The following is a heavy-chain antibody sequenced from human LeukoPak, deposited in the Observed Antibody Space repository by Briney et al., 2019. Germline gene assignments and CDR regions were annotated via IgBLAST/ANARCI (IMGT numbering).Heavy chain of an antibody. J-gene: IGHJ6*03. V-gene: IGHV1-24*01. CDR1: GYTLTELF. Sequence: SVKVSCKAAGYTLTELFMHWVRQAPGNGLEWMGGFDPEDGETIYAQKYQGRVTMTKDTSTDTAYKALSSLRSEDTAVYYCATTNAQWLQNYYYYYYMDVWDKGTTITISS. CDR2: FDPEDGET. CDR3: ATTNAQWLQNYYYYYYMDV. D-gene: IGHD5-12*01.